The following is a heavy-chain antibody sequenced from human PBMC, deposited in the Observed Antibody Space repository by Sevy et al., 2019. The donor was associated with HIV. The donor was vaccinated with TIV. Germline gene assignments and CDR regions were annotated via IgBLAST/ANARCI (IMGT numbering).Heavy chain of an antibody. D-gene: IGHD3-3*01. Sequence: ASVKVSCKVSGYTLTELSMHWVRQAPGKGLEWMGGFDPEDGETIYAQKFQGRVTMTEDTSTDTAYMELSSLRSEDTAVYYCATDIRFLEWSNFDYWGQGTLVTVSS. CDR2: FDPEDGET. J-gene: IGHJ4*02. CDR3: ATDIRFLEWSNFDY. CDR1: GYTLTELS. V-gene: IGHV1-24*01.